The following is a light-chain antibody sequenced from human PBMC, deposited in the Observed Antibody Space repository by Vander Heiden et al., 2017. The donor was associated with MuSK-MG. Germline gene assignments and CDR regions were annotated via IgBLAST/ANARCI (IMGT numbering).Light chain of an antibody. CDR3: QQYYSTPPA. V-gene: IGKV4-1*01. Sequence: DIVMTQSPDSLAASLGERATINCKSSQSVLYSSNNKNYLAWYQQKPGQPPKLLIYWASTRESGVPDRSSGSGSGTDFTLTISSLQAEDVAVYYCQQYYSTPPAFGPGTKVDIK. J-gene: IGKJ3*01. CDR1: QSVLYSSNNKNY. CDR2: WAS.